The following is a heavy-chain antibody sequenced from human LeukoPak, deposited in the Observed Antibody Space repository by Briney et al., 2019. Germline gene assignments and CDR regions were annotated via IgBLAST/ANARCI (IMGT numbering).Heavy chain of an antibody. CDR3: ANLITRDAFDI. V-gene: IGHV3-30*18. D-gene: IGHD3-10*01. J-gene: IGHJ3*02. Sequence: GGSLRLSCAASGVTFSSYGMHWVRQAPGKGLEWVAVISYDGSNKYYADSVKGRFTISRDNSKNTLYLQMNSLRAEDTAVYYCANLITRDAFDIWGQGTMVTVSS. CDR2: ISYDGSNK. CDR1: GVTFSSYG.